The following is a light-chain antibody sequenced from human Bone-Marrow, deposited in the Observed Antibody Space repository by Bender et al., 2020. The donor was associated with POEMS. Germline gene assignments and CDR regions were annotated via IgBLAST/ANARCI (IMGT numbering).Light chain of an antibody. V-gene: IGLV1-44*01. CDR2: SSH. CDR3: AVWDDSLNGWV. CDR1: SSNIGAHA. J-gene: IGLJ3*02. Sequence: QSVLTQPLSASGTPGQRVTISCSGGSSNIGAHAVNWYQPLPGTAPKLLIYSSHRRPSEVPDRFSGSRSGTSASLAISGLQSEDEADYYCAVWDDSLNGWVFGGGTKLTVL.